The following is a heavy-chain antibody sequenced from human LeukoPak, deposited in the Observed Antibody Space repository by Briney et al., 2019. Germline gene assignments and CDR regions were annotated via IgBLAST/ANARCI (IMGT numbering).Heavy chain of an antibody. D-gene: IGHD2-8*01. CDR1: GGSFSGYY. V-gene: IGHV4-34*01. Sequence: SETLSLTCAVYGGSFSGYYWNWIRQSPGKGLEWIGEINHSGSTNYNPSLKSRVTISLDTSKSHFSLKLSSVTAADTAVYYCARDLGYCTNGVCHTRFDYWGQGTLVAVSS. CDR3: ARDLGYCTNGVCHTRFDY. CDR2: INHSGST. J-gene: IGHJ4*02.